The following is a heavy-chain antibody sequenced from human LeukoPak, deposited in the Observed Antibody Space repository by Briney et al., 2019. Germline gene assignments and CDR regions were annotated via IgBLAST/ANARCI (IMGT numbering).Heavy chain of an antibody. CDR1: GGSISSSY. CDR2: VYYSGST. J-gene: IGHJ5*02. V-gene: IGHV4-59*08. D-gene: IGHD4-17*01. Sequence: PSETLSLTCTVSGGSISSSYWSWIRQPPVKGLEWIGYVYYSGSTNYNPSLKSRVTISVDTSKNQFSLKLTSVTAADTAVYYCARQILNDYGDYITGWFDPWGQGTLVTVSS. CDR3: ARQILNDYGDYITGWFDP.